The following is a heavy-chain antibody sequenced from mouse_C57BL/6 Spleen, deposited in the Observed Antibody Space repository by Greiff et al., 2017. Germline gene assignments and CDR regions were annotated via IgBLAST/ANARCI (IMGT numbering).Heavy chain of an antibody. CDR2: IYPGNGDT. CDR3: ASGYYYAMYC. CDR1: GYTFTSYY. J-gene: IGHJ4*01. Sequence: LQESGAELVRPGASVKMSCKASGYTFTSYYMHWVKQTPRQGLEWIGAIYPGNGDTSYNQKFKGKATLTVDKSSSTAYMQLSSLTSEYSAVYFCASGYYYAMYCWGQGTSVTVSS. V-gene: IGHV1-12*01.